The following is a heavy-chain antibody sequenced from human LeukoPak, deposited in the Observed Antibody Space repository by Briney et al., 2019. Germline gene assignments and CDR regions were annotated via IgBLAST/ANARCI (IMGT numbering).Heavy chain of an antibody. D-gene: IGHD6-13*01. J-gene: IGHJ4*02. CDR1: GDTFSYYA. CDR2: IVPIFSEA. Sequence: SVKVSCKASGDTFSYYAISWVRQAPGQGLEWMGRIVPIFSEANYAQKFQGRVTLTADKSTTTAYMEVTNLRSEDTAVYFCARTAGTGAVDYWGQGTLVTVSS. CDR3: ARTAGTGAVDY. V-gene: IGHV1-69*04.